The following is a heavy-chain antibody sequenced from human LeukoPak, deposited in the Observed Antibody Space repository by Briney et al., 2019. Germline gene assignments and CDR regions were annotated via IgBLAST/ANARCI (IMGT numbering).Heavy chain of an antibody. CDR2: VSFQPNVQ. CDR1: GFTFSTYV. D-gene: IGHD1-26*01. Sequence: GKSLRLSCVGSGFTFSTYVIHWVRQAPGKGLEWVAVVSFQPNVQYYADSAKGRFTISRDDSRNTLYLQMNSLRGDDTAVYYCAKDVGKWESLHFFDYWGQGTLVTVSS. V-gene: IGHV3-30*04. CDR3: AKDVGKWESLHFFDY. J-gene: IGHJ4*02.